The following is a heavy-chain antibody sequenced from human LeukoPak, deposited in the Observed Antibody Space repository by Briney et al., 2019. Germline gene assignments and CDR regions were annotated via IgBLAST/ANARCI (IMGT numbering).Heavy chain of an antibody. CDR1: GFTFGSYA. D-gene: IGHD4-17*01. CDR3: AKDFSDYGDYSIAFDI. Sequence: GGSLRLSCAASGFTFGSYAMSWVRQAPGKGLEWVSAISGSGGSTYYADSVKGRFTISRDNSKNTLYLQMNSLRAEDTAVYYCAKDFSDYGDYSIAFDIWGQGTMVTVSS. J-gene: IGHJ3*02. V-gene: IGHV3-23*01. CDR2: ISGSGGST.